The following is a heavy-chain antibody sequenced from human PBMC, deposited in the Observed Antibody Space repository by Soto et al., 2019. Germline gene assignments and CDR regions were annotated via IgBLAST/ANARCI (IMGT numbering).Heavy chain of an antibody. Sequence: ASVKVSCKASGYTFTSYGISWVRQAPGQGLEWMGWINAGNGNTKYAQKLQGRVTMTTDTSTSTAYMELRSLRSDDTAVYYCARGPPYYYDSSGYNFDYWGQGTLVTVSS. J-gene: IGHJ4*02. V-gene: IGHV1-18*01. D-gene: IGHD3-22*01. CDR3: ARGPPYYYDSSGYNFDY. CDR2: INAGNGNT. CDR1: GYTFTSYG.